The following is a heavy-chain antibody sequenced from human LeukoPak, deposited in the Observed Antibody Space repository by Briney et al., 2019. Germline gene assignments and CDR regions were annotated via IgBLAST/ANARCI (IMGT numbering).Heavy chain of an antibody. CDR3: AGGTYYDFWSGYPARFDY. CDR1: GGSISSYY. J-gene: IGHJ4*02. Sequence: SETLSLTCTVSGGSISSYYWSWIRQPPGKGLEWIGYIYYSGSTNYNPSLKGRVTISVDTSKNQFSLKLSSVTAADTAVYYCAGGTYYDFWSGYPARFDYWGQGTLVTVSS. V-gene: IGHV4-59*08. D-gene: IGHD3-3*01. CDR2: IYYSGST.